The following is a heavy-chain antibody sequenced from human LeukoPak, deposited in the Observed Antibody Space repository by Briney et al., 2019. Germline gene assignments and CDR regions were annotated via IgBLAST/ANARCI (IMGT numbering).Heavy chain of an antibody. V-gene: IGHV3-20*04. CDR1: GFTFDDYG. J-gene: IGHJ4*02. CDR2: INWNGGST. Sequence: GGSLRLSCAASGFTFDDYGMSWVRQAPGKGLEWVSGINWNGGSTGYADSVKGRFTISRDNAKNSLYPQMNSLRAENTALYYCARARFGELLSYFDYWGQGTLVTVSS. CDR3: ARARFGELLSYFDY. D-gene: IGHD3-10*02.